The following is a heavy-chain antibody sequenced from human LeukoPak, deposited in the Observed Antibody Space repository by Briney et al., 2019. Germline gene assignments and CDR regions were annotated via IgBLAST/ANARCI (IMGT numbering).Heavy chain of an antibody. CDR3: ARDLSKVSLDF. V-gene: IGHV1-46*01. Sequence: ASVTVSFKASGYTFTSYYMHWVRQAPGQGLEWMGIINPSGGSTTYAQKFQGRVTMTSDTSTSTVYMELSSLRSEDTAVYYCARDLSKVSLDFRGQGTLVTVSP. CDR1: GYTFTSYY. D-gene: IGHD2/OR15-2a*01. J-gene: IGHJ4*02. CDR2: INPSGGST.